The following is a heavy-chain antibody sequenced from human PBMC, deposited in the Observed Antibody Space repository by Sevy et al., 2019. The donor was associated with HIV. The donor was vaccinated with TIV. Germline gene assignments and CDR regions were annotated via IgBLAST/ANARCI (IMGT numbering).Heavy chain of an antibody. Sequence: GGSLRLSCAASGFTFSSYSMNWVRQAPGKGLEWVSYISSSSSTIYYADSVKGRFTISRDNAKNSLYLQMNSLRDEDTAVYYCAREDQRASIGYYYYGMDVWGQGTTVTVSS. D-gene: IGHD2-2*01. CDR2: ISSSSSTI. V-gene: IGHV3-48*02. J-gene: IGHJ6*02. CDR1: GFTFSSYS. CDR3: AREDQRASIGYYYYGMDV.